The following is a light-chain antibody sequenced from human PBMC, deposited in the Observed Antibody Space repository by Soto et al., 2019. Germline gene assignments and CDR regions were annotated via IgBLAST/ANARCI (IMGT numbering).Light chain of an antibody. CDR3: QTWGTGVQV. CDR1: SGHSSYA. V-gene: IGLV4-69*01. CDR2: LNSDGSH. Sequence: QPVLTQSPSASASLGASVKLTCTLTSGHSSYAIAWHQQQPEKGPRFLMKLNSDGSHTKGDGIPERFSGSSSGAERYLTISSLQSEDEADYYCQTWGTGVQVFGGGTKLTVL. J-gene: IGLJ3*02.